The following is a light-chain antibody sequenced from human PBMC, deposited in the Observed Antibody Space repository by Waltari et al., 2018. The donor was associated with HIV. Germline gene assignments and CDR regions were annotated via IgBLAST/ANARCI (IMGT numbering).Light chain of an antibody. CDR3: CSYAGSGTFVV. V-gene: IGLV2-23*02. Sequence: SALTQPASVSGSPGQSITLSCSGTWSDIGSYDLVSWYQHFPGKAPKRILYDVNERPSGVSPRYSGSKSGNTASLVLSGLQSEDEADYYCCSYAGSGTFVVFGGGTRLTV. CDR1: WSDIGSYDL. J-gene: IGLJ3*02. CDR2: DVN.